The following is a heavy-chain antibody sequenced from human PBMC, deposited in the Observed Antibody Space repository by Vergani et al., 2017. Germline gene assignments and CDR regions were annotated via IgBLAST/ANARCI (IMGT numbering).Heavy chain of an antibody. CDR3: ARDNGVCSSTSCYTASTDY. V-gene: IGHV3-21*02. CDR2: ISSSSSYI. Sequence: EMQLVESGGDVVRPGGSLRLSCAASGFTFSSYSMNWVRQAPGKGLEWVSSISSSSSYIYYADSVKGRFTISRDNAKNSLYLQMNSLRAEDTAVYYCARDNGVCSSTSCYTASTDYWGQGTLVTVSS. CDR1: GFTFSSYS. J-gene: IGHJ4*02. D-gene: IGHD2-2*02.